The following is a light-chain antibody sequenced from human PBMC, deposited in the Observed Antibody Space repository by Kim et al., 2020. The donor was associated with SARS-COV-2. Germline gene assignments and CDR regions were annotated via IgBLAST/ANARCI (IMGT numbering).Light chain of an antibody. CDR2: WAS. V-gene: IGKV4-1*01. CDR3: QQYYRSPLT. Sequence: DIVMTQSPHSLAVSLGERATINCKSSQSVLYSSDNKNYLAWYQQKPGQSPNLLIYWASTRESGVPDRFSGSGSGTDFTLTISSLQAEDAAVYYCQQYYRSPLTIGGGTKVDIK. CDR1: QSVLYSSDNKNY. J-gene: IGKJ4*01.